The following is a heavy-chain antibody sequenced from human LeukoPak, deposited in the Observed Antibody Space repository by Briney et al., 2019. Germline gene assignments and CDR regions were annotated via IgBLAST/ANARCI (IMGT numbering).Heavy chain of an antibody. CDR1: GFTFSSYA. V-gene: IGHV3-48*01. CDR3: ARLRYYAMDV. J-gene: IGHJ6*02. CDR2: ISSGSSTI. Sequence: HPGGSLRLSCAASGFTFSSYAMSWVRQAPGKGLEWVSYISSGSSTIYYADSVKGRFTISRDNAKNSLYLQMDSLRAEDTAVYYCARLRYYAMDVWGQGTTVIVSS.